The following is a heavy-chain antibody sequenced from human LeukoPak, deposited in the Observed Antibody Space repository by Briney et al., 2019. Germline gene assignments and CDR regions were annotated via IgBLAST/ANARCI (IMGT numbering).Heavy chain of an antibody. CDR3: ARDTTLGGYPNGFDY. V-gene: IGHV4-31*03. Sequence: SETLSLTCTVSGGSISSGGYYWSWIRQHPGKGLEWIGYIYYSGSTYYNPSLKSRVTISIDTSKNQFPLKLSSVTAADTAIYYCARDTTLGGYPNGFDYWGQGTLVTVSS. J-gene: IGHJ4*02. CDR1: GGSISSGGYY. CDR2: IYYSGST. D-gene: IGHD3-22*01.